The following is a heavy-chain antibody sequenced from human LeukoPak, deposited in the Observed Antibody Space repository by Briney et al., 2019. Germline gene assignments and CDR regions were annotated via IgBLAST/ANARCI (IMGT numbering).Heavy chain of an antibody. D-gene: IGHD6-13*01. V-gene: IGHV3-48*03. CDR3: ARGYYSSSRIDY. CDR1: GFTFSSYE. J-gene: IGHJ4*02. CDR2: ISNSGNTI. Sequence: GGSLRLSCAASGFTFSSYEMNWVRQAPGKGLEWVSYISNSGNTIFYADSVKGRFTISRDNGKNSLYLQMNSLRAEDTAVYYCARGYYSSSRIDYWGQGTLVTVSS.